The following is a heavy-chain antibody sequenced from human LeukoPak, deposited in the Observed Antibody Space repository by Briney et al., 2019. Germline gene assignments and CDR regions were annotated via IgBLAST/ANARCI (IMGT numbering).Heavy chain of an antibody. V-gene: IGHV4-4*07. J-gene: IGHJ3*02. CDR2: IYTRGST. D-gene: IGHD2-15*01. CDR1: GGSINNYY. CDR3: ARGRYCSADICSGGDAFDI. Sequence: PSETLSLTCTVSGGSINNYYWSWIRQPAGKGLERIGRIYTRGSTNYNPSLKSRVIMSVDTSKNQFSLKLSSVTAADTAVYYCARGRYCSADICSGGDAFDIWGQGTMVSVSS.